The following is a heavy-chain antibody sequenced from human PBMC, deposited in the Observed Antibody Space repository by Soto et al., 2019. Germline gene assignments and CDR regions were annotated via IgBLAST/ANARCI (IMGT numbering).Heavy chain of an antibody. Sequence: SETLSLTCAVSGGSISSSNWWSWVRQPPGKGLEWIGEIYHSGSTNYNPSLKSRVTISVDKSKNQFSLKLSSVTAADTAVYYCATYYDFWSGLDYWGQGTLVTVSS. J-gene: IGHJ4*02. V-gene: IGHV4-4*02. CDR2: IYHSGST. CDR3: ATYYDFWSGLDY. CDR1: GGSISSSNW. D-gene: IGHD3-3*01.